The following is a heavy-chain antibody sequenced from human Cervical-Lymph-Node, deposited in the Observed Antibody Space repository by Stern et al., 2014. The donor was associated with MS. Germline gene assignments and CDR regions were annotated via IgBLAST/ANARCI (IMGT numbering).Heavy chain of an antibody. CDR3: ARDPQYFGELFGWFDP. Sequence: QVQLVQSGAEVKKPGSSVRVSCKASGDTFNNFAINWVRQAPGQGLEWMGGIIPIFDITHYAQKFQGRLTITADESTSTAYVELSSLRPEDTAIYYCARDPQYFGELFGWFDPWGQGTLVTVSS. D-gene: IGHD3-10*01. V-gene: IGHV1-69*01. CDR2: IIPIFDIT. CDR1: GDTFNNFA. J-gene: IGHJ5*02.